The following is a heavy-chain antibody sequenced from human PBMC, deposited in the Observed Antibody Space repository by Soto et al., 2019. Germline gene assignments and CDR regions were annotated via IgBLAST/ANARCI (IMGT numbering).Heavy chain of an antibody. CDR1: GYTFASYG. D-gene: IGHD6-19*01. V-gene: IGHV1-18*01. CDR2: ISAYNGNT. CDR3: ARVGYSSGWSGYYYYYYMDV. J-gene: IGHJ6*03. Sequence: ASVKVSCKASGYTFASYGISLVRQAPGQGLEWMGWISAYNGNTNYAQKLQGRVTMTTDTSTSTAYMELRSLRSDDTAVYYCARVGYSSGWSGYYYYYYMDVWGKGTTVTVSS.